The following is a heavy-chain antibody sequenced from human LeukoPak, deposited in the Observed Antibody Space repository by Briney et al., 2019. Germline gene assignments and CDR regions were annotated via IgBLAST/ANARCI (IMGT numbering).Heavy chain of an antibody. J-gene: IGHJ5*02. CDR1: GYSFTSYW. CDR3: ARGYCSSTSCYGWYNWFDP. V-gene: IGHV5-51*01. Sequence: GESLKSSCKGSGYSFTSYWIGWVRQMPGKGLVCMGIIYPGDSDTRYSPSFQGQVTISADKSISTAYLQWSSLKASDTAMYYCARGYCSSTSCYGWYNWFDPWGQGTLITVSS. D-gene: IGHD2-2*01. CDR2: IYPGDSDT.